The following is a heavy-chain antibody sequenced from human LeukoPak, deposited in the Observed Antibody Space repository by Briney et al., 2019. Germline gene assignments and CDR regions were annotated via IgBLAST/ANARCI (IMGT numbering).Heavy chain of an antibody. J-gene: IGHJ5*02. CDR2: IYYSGST. CDR1: GGSISSSSYY. Sequence: SETLSLTCTVSGGSISSSSYYWGWIRQPPGKGLEWIGYIYYSGSTNYNPSLKSRVTISVDTSKNQFSLKLSSVTAADTAVYYCARSVRAVAANWFDPWGQGTLVTVSS. V-gene: IGHV4-61*05. CDR3: ARSVRAVAANWFDP. D-gene: IGHD6-19*01.